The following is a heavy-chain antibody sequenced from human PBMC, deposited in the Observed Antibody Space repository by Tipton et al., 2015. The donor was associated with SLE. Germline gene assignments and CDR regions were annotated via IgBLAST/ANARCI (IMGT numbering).Heavy chain of an antibody. V-gene: IGHV4-34*01. J-gene: IGHJ4*02. CDR3: ARDMVAGTSSAVY. Sequence: TLSLTCAVYGGSFSGYYWSWIRQPPGKGLEWIGEINHSGSTNYNPSLKSRVTISVDTSKNQFSLKLSSVTAADTAVYYCARDMVAGTSSAVYWGQGTLVTVSS. CDR1: GGSFSGYY. D-gene: IGHD6-19*01. CDR2: INHSGST.